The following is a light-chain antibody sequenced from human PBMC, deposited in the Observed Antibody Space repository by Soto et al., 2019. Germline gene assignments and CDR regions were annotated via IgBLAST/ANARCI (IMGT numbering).Light chain of an antibody. Sequence: QSVLTQPASVSGSPGQSITISCTGTSSDVGGYKYVSWYQQHPGKAPKLMIYHVSNRPSGVSNRFSGSKSGNTASLTISGLQAEDEADYYCSSYTSSNTVVVFGGGTKLTV. CDR2: HVS. V-gene: IGLV2-14*01. CDR3: SSYTSSNTVVV. J-gene: IGLJ2*01. CDR1: SSDVGGYKY.